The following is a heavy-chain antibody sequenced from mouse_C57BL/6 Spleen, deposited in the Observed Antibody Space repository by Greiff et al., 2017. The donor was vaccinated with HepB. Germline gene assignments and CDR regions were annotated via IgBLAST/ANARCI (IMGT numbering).Heavy chain of an antibody. D-gene: IGHD2-12*01. Sequence: EVKLQESGGDLVKPGGSLKLSCAASGFTFSSYGMSWVRQTPDKRLEWVATISSGGSYTYYPDSVKGRFTISRDNAKNTLYLQMSSLKSEDTAMYYCARHLYSSHGYYAMDYWGQGTSVTVSS. CDR2: ISSGGSYT. CDR1: GFTFSSYG. J-gene: IGHJ4*01. V-gene: IGHV5-6*01. CDR3: ARHLYSSHGYYAMDY.